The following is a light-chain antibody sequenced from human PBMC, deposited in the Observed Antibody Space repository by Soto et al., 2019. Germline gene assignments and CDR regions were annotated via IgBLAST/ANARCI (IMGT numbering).Light chain of an antibody. V-gene: IGKV3-20*01. CDR2: GAS. CDR1: QSVRSDY. Sequence: EVLLTQSPGTLSLSPGERATLSCRASQSVRSDYLAWYQQKPGQAPSLLIYGASSRAAGIPDRFSGSGSGTDFPLSISRLEPEDFAVYHCQQYGSSPITFGQGTRLEMK. J-gene: IGKJ5*01. CDR3: QQYGSSPIT.